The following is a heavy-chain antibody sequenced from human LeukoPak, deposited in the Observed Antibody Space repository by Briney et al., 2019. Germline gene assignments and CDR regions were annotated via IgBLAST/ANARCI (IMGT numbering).Heavy chain of an antibody. Sequence: AGSLRLSCAASGFTFSDYYMSWIRQAPGKGLEWVSYISSSGSTIYYADSVKGRFTISRDNAKNSLYLQMNSLRAEDTAVYYCARASSSWFGARGVTDYWGQGTLVTVSS. D-gene: IGHD6-13*01. V-gene: IGHV3-11*01. CDR1: GFTFSDYY. CDR3: ARASSSWFGARGVTDY. J-gene: IGHJ4*02. CDR2: ISSSGSTI.